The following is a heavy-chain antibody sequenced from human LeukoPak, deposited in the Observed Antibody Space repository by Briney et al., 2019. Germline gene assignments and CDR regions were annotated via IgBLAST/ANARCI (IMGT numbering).Heavy chain of an antibody. CDR2: IYTSGST. Sequence: SETLSLTCTVSGGSISSYYWSWIRRPAGKGLEWIGRIYTSGSTNYNPSLKSRVTMSVDTSKNQFSLKLSSVTAADTAVYYCARDLRVLNCDILTGYYGSGAFDIWGQGTMVTVSS. CDR1: GGSISSYY. D-gene: IGHD3-9*01. CDR3: ARDLRVLNCDILTGYYGSGAFDI. V-gene: IGHV4-4*07. J-gene: IGHJ3*02.